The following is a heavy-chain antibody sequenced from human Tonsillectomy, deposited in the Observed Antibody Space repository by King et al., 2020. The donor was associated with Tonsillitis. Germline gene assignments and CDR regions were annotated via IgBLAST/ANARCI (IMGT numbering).Heavy chain of an antibody. J-gene: IGHJ3*02. CDR2: IFSNYEK. Sequence: TLKESGPVLVKPTETLTLTCTVSGFSLSNARMGVSWIRQPPGKALEWLAHIFSNYEKSYSTSLKSRLTISKDTSKSQVVLTMTNMDPVDTATYYCARTRITIFGVVIYAFDIWGQGTMVTVSS. CDR3: ARTRITIFGVVIYAFDI. V-gene: IGHV2-26*01. CDR1: GFSLSNARMG. D-gene: IGHD3-3*01.